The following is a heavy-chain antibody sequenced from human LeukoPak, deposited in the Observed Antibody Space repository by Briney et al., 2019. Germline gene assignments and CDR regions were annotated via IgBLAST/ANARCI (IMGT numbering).Heavy chain of an antibody. CDR1: GDTFTIHG. D-gene: IGHD6-13*01. CDR2: FSAYSGAA. V-gene: IGHV1-18*01. CDR3: ASELSSRLDY. Sequence: GASVKVSCKASGDTFTIHGISWVRQAPGQGLEWMGWFSAYSGAANYAQKFQGRITMTTDTSTSTAYMELRSLRSDDTAVYYCASELSSRLDYWGQGNLVTVSS. J-gene: IGHJ4*02.